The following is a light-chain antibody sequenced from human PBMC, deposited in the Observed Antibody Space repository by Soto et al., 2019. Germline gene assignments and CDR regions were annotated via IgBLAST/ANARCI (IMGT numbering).Light chain of an antibody. CDR3: QQYNSYRMGIT. CDR1: QSVRSY. J-gene: IGKJ5*01. CDR2: AAS. Sequence: DIQMTQSPSSLSASVSERVTITCRASQSVRSYLNWYQQKPGKAPKLLIFAASSLQSGTPSRFSGSGSGTDFTLTISTLQPDDFATFYCQQYNSYRMGITFGQGTRLEIK. V-gene: IGKV1-39*01.